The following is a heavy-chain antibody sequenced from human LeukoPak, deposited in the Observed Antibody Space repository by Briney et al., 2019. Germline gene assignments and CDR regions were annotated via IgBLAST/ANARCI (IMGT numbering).Heavy chain of an antibody. CDR1: GFTFSSYA. V-gene: IGHV3-23*01. D-gene: IGHD1-20*01. CDR2: ISGSGGST. Sequence: PGGSLRLSCAASGFTFSSYAMSWVRQAPGKGLEWVSAISGSGGSTYYADSVKGRFTISRDNSKNTLYLQMNSLRAEDTAVYYCAKVITGTTTYYYYYGMDVWGQGTTVTVSS. J-gene: IGHJ6*02. CDR3: AKVITGTTTYYYYYGMDV.